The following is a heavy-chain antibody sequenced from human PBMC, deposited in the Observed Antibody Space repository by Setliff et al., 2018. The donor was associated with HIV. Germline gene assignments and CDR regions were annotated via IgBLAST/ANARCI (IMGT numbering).Heavy chain of an antibody. V-gene: IGHV3-21*06. CDR3: AKDKGQQYADY. CDR1: GFIFNNYD. Sequence: GGSLRLSCAASGFIFNNYDMNWVRQAPGKGPEWVSSITTDSNYIYHADSVKGRFTTSRDNAKNSLYLQTNSLRAEDTAVYYCAKDKGQQYADYWGQGTPVTVSS. J-gene: IGHJ4*02. D-gene: IGHD5-18*01. CDR2: ITTDSNYI.